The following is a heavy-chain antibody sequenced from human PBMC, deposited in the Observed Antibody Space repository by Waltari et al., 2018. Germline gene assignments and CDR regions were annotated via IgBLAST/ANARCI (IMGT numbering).Heavy chain of an antibody. J-gene: IGHJ4*02. CDR3: ARVFDFEYYYDSSGYYHLDY. V-gene: IGHV3-11*01. Sequence: QVQLVESGGGLVKPGGSLRLSCAASGFTFSDYYMRWIRQAPGTGLEWGSYISSSGSTIYYADSVKGRFTISRDNAKNSLYLQMNSLRAEDTAVYYCARVFDFEYYYDSSGYYHLDYWGQGTLVTVSS. CDR2: ISSSGSTI. CDR1: GFTFSDYY. D-gene: IGHD3-22*01.